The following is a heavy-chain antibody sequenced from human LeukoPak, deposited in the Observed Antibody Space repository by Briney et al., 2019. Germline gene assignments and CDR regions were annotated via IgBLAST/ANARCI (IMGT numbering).Heavy chain of an antibody. Sequence: PSETLSLTCTVSGGSISSYYWSWIRQPPGKGLGWIGYIYYSGSTNYNPSLKSRVTISVDTSKNQFSLKLSSVTAADTAVYYCAREAGPYGGNSYWGQGTLVTVSS. CDR2: IYYSGST. CDR3: AREAGPYGGNSY. D-gene: IGHD4-23*01. CDR1: GGSISSYY. V-gene: IGHV4-59*12. J-gene: IGHJ4*02.